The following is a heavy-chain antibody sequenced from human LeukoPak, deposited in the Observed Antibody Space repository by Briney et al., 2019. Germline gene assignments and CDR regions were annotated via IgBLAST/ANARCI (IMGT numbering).Heavy chain of an antibody. J-gene: IGHJ4*02. V-gene: IGHV3-23*01. Sequence: GGSLRLSCVGSGFTFRSHAMSWVRQAPEKGLEFVSGIYENGGTTYYADSVKGRFTISRDNSKNTLYLQMNSLRVEDTAVYYCASGDRSSGWYWGQGTLVTVSS. CDR3: ASGDRSSGWY. D-gene: IGHD6-19*01. CDR1: GFTFRSHA. CDR2: IYENGGTT.